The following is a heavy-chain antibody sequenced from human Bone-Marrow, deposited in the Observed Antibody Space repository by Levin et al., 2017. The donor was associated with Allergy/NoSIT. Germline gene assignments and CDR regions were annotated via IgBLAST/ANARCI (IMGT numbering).Heavy chain of an antibody. J-gene: IGHJ6*02. CDR3: ARREIYTAMFSFGLPYYYYGLDV. D-gene: IGHD5-18*01. Sequence: KSSETLSLTCAVYGGSFSGYYWTWIRQTPGKGLEWLGEINHSGSTNYNPSLRGRVTLSVDTSKNQFSLKLRSVTAADAALYFCARREIYTAMFSFGLPYYYYGLDVWGQGTTVTVFS. CDR1: GGSFSGYY. CDR2: INHSGST. V-gene: IGHV4-34*01.